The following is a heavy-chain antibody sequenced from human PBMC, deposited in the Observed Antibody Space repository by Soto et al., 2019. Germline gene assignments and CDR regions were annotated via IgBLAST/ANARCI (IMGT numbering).Heavy chain of an antibody. CDR3: AKVSGESYPGSRVLDS. CDR2: ITNTGGDS. D-gene: IGHD3-10*01. CDR1: GFTFSNYA. V-gene: IGHV3-23*01. Sequence: EVQLLESGGDLVQPGGSLRLSCAASGFTFSNYAMRWVRQAPGRGLECVSVITNTGGDSLYADSVKGRSTIFRDNSKNTLYLRMSSRRAEDAAIYYCAKVSGESYPGSRVLDSWGQGTRVTVSS. J-gene: IGHJ5*01.